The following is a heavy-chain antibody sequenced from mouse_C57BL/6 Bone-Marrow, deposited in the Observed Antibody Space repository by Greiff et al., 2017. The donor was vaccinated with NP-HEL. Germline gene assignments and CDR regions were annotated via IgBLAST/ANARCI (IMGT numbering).Heavy chain of an antibody. Sequence: EVKLVESEGGLVQPGSSMKLSCTASGFTFSDYYMAWVRQVPEKGLEWVANINYDGGSTYYLDSLKSRFIISRDNAKNILYLQMSSLKSEDTATYYCAREGGLRRRTYAMDYWGQGTSVTVSS. D-gene: IGHD2-4*01. CDR2: INYDGGST. CDR1: GFTFSDYY. J-gene: IGHJ4*01. CDR3: AREGGLRRRTYAMDY. V-gene: IGHV5-16*01.